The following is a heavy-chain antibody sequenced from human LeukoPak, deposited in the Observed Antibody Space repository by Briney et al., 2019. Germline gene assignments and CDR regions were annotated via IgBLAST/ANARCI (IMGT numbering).Heavy chain of an antibody. Sequence: GGSLRLSCAASGFTFSNYGMHWVRQAPGNGLEWVAVISYEGSDKYYADSVKGRFTISRDNSKNTLYLQMNSLRADDTAVYYCARDYYDSSGYYFLDYWGQGTLVTVSS. J-gene: IGHJ4*02. CDR2: ISYEGSDK. V-gene: IGHV3-30*03. D-gene: IGHD3-22*01. CDR3: ARDYYDSSGYYFLDY. CDR1: GFTFSNYG.